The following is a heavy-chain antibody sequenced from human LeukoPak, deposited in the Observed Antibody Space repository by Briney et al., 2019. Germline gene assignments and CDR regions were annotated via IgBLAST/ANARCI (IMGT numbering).Heavy chain of an antibody. Sequence: GGSLRLSCAASGFTFSSYSMNWVRQAPGKGLEWVSYISSSSSTIYYADSVKGRFTISRDNAKNSLYLQMYSLRAEDTAVYYCARETGIAAAAHFDYWGQGTLVTVSS. CDR3: ARETGIAAAAHFDY. CDR2: ISSSSSTI. J-gene: IGHJ4*02. CDR1: GFTFSSYS. V-gene: IGHV3-48*01. D-gene: IGHD6-13*01.